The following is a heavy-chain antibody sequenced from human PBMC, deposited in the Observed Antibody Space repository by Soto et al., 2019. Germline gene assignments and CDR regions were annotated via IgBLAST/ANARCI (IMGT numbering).Heavy chain of an antibody. Sequence: ASVKVSCKASGYTFTSYGISWVRQAPGQGLEWMGWISAYNGNTNYAQKLQGRVTMTTDTSTSTAYMELRGLRSDDTAVYYCARLEDSSGYGDFGYWGQGTLVTVSS. CDR2: ISAYNGNT. J-gene: IGHJ4*02. D-gene: IGHD3-22*01. CDR3: ARLEDSSGYGDFGY. CDR1: GYTFTSYG. V-gene: IGHV1-18*04.